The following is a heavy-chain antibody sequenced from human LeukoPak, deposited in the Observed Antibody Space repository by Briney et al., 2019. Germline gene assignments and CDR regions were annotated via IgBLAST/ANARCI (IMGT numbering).Heavy chain of an antibody. Sequence: ASVKVSCKASGYTFTSYAMHWVRQAPGQRLEWMGWINAGNGNTKYSQKFQGRVTITRDTSASTAYMELSSLRSEDTAVCYCAREGYGSGWYYFDYWGQGTLVTVSS. J-gene: IGHJ4*02. CDR2: INAGNGNT. V-gene: IGHV1-3*01. CDR3: AREGYGSGWYYFDY. D-gene: IGHD6-19*01. CDR1: GYTFTSYA.